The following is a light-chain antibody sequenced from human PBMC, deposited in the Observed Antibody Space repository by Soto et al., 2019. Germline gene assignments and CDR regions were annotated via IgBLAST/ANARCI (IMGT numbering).Light chain of an antibody. J-gene: IGLJ1*01. CDR2: YDS. CDR1: NIGNKR. Sequence: SYELTQPPSVSVAPEKTATITCGGNNIGNKRVHWYRQKPGQAPVLVISYDSDRPSGIPERFSGSNSGNTATLTISRVEAGDEGDYYCQVWDIMTDNYVFGSGTKVTVL. V-gene: IGLV3-21*04. CDR3: QVWDIMTDNYV.